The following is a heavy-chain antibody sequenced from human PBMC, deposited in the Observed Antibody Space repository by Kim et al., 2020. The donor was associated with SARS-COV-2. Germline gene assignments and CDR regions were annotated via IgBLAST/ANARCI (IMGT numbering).Heavy chain of an antibody. Sequence: GGSLRLSCAASGFTFSDYYMSWIRQAPGKGLEWVSYISSSSYTNYADSVKGRFTISRDNAKNSLYLQMNSLRAEDTAVYYCARAVTTNAFDIWGQGTMVTVSS. CDR1: GFTFSDYY. J-gene: IGHJ3*02. D-gene: IGHD4-4*01. CDR2: ISSSSYT. CDR3: ARAVTTNAFDI. V-gene: IGHV3-11*05.